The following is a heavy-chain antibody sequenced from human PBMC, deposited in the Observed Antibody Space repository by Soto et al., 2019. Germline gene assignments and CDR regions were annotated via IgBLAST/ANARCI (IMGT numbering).Heavy chain of an antibody. D-gene: IGHD3-22*01. J-gene: IGHJ4*02. CDR2: IYYSGST. V-gene: IGHV4-59*08. Sequence: SETLSLTCTVSGGSISSYYWSWIRQPPGKGLEWIGYIYYSGSTNYNPSLKSRVTISVDTSKNQFSLKLSSVTAADTAVYYCAILSYYDSSGPRSAPRLTNFDYWGQGILVTVSS. CDR3: AILSYYDSSGPRSAPRLTNFDY. CDR1: GGSISSYY.